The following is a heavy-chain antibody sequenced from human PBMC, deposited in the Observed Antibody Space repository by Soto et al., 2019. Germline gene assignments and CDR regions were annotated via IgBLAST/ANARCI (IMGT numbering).Heavy chain of an antibody. V-gene: IGHV1-24*01. Sequence: ASVKVSCKVSGYTLTELSMHWVRQAPGKGLEWMGGFDPEDGETIYAQKFQGRVTMTEDSSTDTAYMELSSLRSEDTAVYYRATDGWREIHAFDIWGQGTMVTVSS. J-gene: IGHJ3*02. CDR1: GYTLTELS. CDR3: ATDGWREIHAFDI. CDR2: FDPEDGET. D-gene: IGHD3-3*01.